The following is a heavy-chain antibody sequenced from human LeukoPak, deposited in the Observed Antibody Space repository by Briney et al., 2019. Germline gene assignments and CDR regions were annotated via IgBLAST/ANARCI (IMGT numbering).Heavy chain of an antibody. V-gene: IGHV3-30*02. CDR1: GFTFNNYG. Sequence: PGGSLRLSCAASGFTFNNYGMHWVRQAPGKGLEWVAFIRYDGSNKYYADSVKGRFTISRDNSKNTLYLQMNSLRAEDTAVYYCAKDDYGDYYYYMDVWGKGTTVTVSS. J-gene: IGHJ6*03. D-gene: IGHD4-17*01. CDR2: IRYDGSNK. CDR3: AKDDYGDYYYYMDV.